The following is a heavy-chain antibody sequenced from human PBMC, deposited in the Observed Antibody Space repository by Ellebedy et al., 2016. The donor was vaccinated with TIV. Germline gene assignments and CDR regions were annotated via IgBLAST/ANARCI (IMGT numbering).Heavy chain of an antibody. CDR1: GFIFSRYS. V-gene: IGHV3-7*01. CDR2: IKEDGSAK. Sequence: GGSLRLSCAASGFIFSRYSMSWVRQAPGKGLEWVANIKEDGSAKYYVDSVKGRFTVSRDNAKNSLYLEMNRLRAEDTAMYYCANFGLTWGGTSDGFDLWGQGTMVTVSS. CDR3: ANFGLTWGGTSDGFDL. D-gene: IGHD4-23*01. J-gene: IGHJ3*01.